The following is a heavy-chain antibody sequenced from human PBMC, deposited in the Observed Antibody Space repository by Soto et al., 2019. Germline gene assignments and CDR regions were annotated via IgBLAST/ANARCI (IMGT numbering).Heavy chain of an antibody. CDR3: ARTEAGAFHI. D-gene: IGHD3-10*01. CDR2: IHHIGTT. Sequence: QVQLQESGPGLVKPSGILSLTCAVSGGSLTTFNWWSWVRQPPGKGLEWIGEIHHIGTTNYNPSLASRVTIYLDKSRNHFSLTLISVPAADSDVYYCARTEAGAFHIWGQGKMITVSS. V-gene: IGHV4-4*02. CDR1: GGSLTTFNW. J-gene: IGHJ3*02.